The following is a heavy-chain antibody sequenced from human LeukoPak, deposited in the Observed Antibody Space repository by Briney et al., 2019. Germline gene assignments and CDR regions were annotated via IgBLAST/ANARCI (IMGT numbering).Heavy chain of an antibody. V-gene: IGHV3-23*01. CDR3: ASCSSTSCYNWFDP. Sequence: PGGSLRLSCAASGFTFSNAWMSWVRQAPGKGLEWVSAISGSGGSTYYADSVKGRFTISRDNSKNTLYLQMNSLRAEDTAVYYCASCSSTSCYNWFDPWGQGTLVTVSS. J-gene: IGHJ5*02. CDR1: GFTFSNAW. D-gene: IGHD2-2*01. CDR2: ISGSGGST.